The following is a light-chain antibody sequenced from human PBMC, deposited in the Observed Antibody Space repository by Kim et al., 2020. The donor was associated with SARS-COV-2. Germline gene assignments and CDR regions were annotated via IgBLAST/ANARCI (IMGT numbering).Light chain of an antibody. V-gene: IGKV3-20*01. CDR1: QTVSSSS. Sequence: SLSPGERAHLSSSASQTVSSSSLVWYQQKAGQAPRLLIYGASSRATGIPDRFSGSGSGTDFTLTISRLEPEDFAVYYCQQYGSSPIFGQGTKLEI. J-gene: IGKJ2*01. CDR3: QQYGSSPI. CDR2: GAS.